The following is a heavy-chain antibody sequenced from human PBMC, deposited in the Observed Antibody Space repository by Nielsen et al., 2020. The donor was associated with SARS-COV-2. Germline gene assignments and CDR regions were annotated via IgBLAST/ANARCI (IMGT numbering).Heavy chain of an antibody. CDR1: GFTFSSYW. Sequence: GGSLRLSCAASGFTFSSYWMSWVRQAPGKGLEWVANIKQDGSEKYYVDSVKGRFTISRDNAKNSLYLQMNRLRAEDTAVYYCARVEAHGYSSSFGVDYWGQGTLVTVSS. D-gene: IGHD6-6*01. J-gene: IGHJ4*02. V-gene: IGHV3-7*01. CDR2: IKQDGSEK. CDR3: ARVEAHGYSSSFGVDY.